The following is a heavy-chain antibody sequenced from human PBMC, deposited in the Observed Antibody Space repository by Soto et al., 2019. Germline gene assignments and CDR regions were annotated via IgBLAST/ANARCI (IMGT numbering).Heavy chain of an antibody. J-gene: IGHJ4*02. V-gene: IGHV3-13*04. CDR2: IGTAGDT. Sequence: PGGSLRLSCAASGFTFSSYDMHWVRQATGKGLEWVSAIGTAGDTYYPGSVKGRFTISRENAKNSLYLQMNSLRAGDTAVYYCAKDPPPDYYDSSVSNYWGQGTLVTVSS. CDR1: GFTFSSYD. CDR3: AKDPPPDYYDSSVSNY. D-gene: IGHD3-22*01.